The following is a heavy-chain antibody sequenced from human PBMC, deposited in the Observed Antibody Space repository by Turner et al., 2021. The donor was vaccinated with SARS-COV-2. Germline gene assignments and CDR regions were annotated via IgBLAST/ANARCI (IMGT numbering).Heavy chain of an antibody. CDR2: ISVSGGST. Sequence: EVQLLESGGGLVQPGGPLRLSCAACGFTFSSYAMSWVGEVPGKGLEWVSAISVSGGSTYYADSVKGRFTISGDNSKNRLYLQMNSLRAEDTAVYYCTKDSSSWPPAYNWFDPWGQGTLVTVSS. CDR3: TKDSSSWPPAYNWFDP. V-gene: IGHV3-23*01. J-gene: IGHJ5*02. D-gene: IGHD6-13*01. CDR1: GFTFSSYA.